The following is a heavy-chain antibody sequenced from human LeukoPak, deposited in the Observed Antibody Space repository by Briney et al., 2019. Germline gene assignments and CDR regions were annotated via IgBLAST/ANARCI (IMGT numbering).Heavy chain of an antibody. V-gene: IGHV4-31*03. Sequence: SQTLSLTCTVSGGSTSSGGYYWSWIRHHPGKGLEWIGYIYYSGSTYYNPSLKSRVTISVDTSKNQFSLKLSSVTAADTAVYYCARATYYGHWFDPWGQGTLVTVSS. CDR1: GGSTSSGGYY. CDR2: IYYSGST. CDR3: ARATYYGHWFDP. D-gene: IGHD3-3*01. J-gene: IGHJ5*02.